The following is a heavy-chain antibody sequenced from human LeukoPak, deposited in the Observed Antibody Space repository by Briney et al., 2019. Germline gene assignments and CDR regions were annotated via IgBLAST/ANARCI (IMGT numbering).Heavy chain of an antibody. CDR3: ARVGSGVGANLWSRGQGGRAYNCFDP. V-gene: IGHV1-18*01. CDR1: GYTFTSYG. J-gene: IGHJ5*02. Sequence: ASVKVSCKASGYTFTSYGISWVRQAPGQGLEWLGWISAYNGNTNYAQKLQGRVTMTTDTSTSTAYMELRSLRSDGTAVYYCARVGSGVGANLWSRGQGGRAYNCFDPWGKETVFTVSS. D-gene: IGHD1-26*01. CDR2: ISAYNGNT.